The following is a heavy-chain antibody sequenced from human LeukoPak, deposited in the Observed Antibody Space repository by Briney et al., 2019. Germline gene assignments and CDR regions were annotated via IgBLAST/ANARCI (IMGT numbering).Heavy chain of an antibody. Sequence: GGSLRLSCAASKFTFSDYYMTWVRQAPGKGPEWVAYMNQFGTEIKYLDSVKGRFTISRDNAKNSLYLWMTSLTADDTAVYYCARGTYYYEFWSQGTLVIVSS. J-gene: IGHJ4*02. CDR2: MNQFGTEI. D-gene: IGHD3/OR15-3a*01. CDR1: KFTFSDYY. V-gene: IGHV3-7*04. CDR3: ARGTYYYEF.